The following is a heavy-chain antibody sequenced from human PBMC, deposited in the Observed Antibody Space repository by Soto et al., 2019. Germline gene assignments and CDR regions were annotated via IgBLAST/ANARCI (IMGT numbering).Heavy chain of an antibody. CDR2: IRYDGSKI. Sequence: QVQLVESGGGVVQPGRSLRLSCAASGFTFSGLGLHWVRQAPGKGLEGGAVIRYDGSKINYADAGKGRFTISRANSKDTLYLQMNSLRADDTDVYYCARDGVGHTTFFGYFDYWGQGTLVTVSS. CDR1: GFTFSGLG. V-gene: IGHV3-33*01. D-gene: IGHD1-26*01. CDR3: ARDGVGHTTFFGYFDY. J-gene: IGHJ4*02.